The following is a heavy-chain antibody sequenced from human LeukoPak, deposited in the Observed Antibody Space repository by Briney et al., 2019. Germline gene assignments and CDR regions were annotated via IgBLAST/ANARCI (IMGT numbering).Heavy chain of an antibody. Sequence: PGGSLRLSCAASGFTFSSYGMHWVRQAPGKGLEWVAVIWYDGSNKYYADSVKGRFTISRDNSKNTLYLQMNSLRAEDTAVYYCARGDHYYDSSGYSFDYWGQGPLVTVSS. CDR2: IWYDGSNK. V-gene: IGHV3-33*01. CDR3: ARGDHYYDSSGYSFDY. CDR1: GFTFSSYG. D-gene: IGHD3-22*01. J-gene: IGHJ4*02.